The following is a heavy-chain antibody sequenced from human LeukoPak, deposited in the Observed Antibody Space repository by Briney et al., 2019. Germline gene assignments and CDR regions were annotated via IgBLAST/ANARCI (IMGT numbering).Heavy chain of an antibody. CDR1: GFTFSSYA. Sequence: GGSLRLSCAASGFTFSSYAMSWVRQAPGKGLEWVPAISGSGGSTYYADSVKGRFTISRDNSKNTLYLQMNSLRAEDTAVYYCAKARTAMVTNYWGQGTLVTVSS. CDR2: ISGSGGST. V-gene: IGHV3-23*01. D-gene: IGHD5-18*01. J-gene: IGHJ4*02. CDR3: AKARTAMVTNY.